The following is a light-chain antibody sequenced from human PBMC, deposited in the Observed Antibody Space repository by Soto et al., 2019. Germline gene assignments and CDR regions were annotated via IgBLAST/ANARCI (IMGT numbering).Light chain of an antibody. V-gene: IGKV3-15*01. Sequence: EIVMTQSPATLSVSPGERATLSCRASQSVSSKLAWYQQKPGQAPRLLIYGASTRATGIPARFSGSGSGTEFTLTISSLQSEDFAVYYCKQYNNWPPFTFGPGTKVDIK. CDR2: GAS. CDR1: QSVSSK. J-gene: IGKJ3*01. CDR3: KQYNNWPPFT.